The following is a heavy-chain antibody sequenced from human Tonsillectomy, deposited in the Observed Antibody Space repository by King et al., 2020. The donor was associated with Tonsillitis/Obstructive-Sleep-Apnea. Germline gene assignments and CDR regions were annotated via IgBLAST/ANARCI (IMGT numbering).Heavy chain of an antibody. CDR2: IDPSDSYT. J-gene: IGHJ6*02. CDR1: GYSFTRYW. V-gene: IGHV5-10-1*03. Sequence: VQLVGSVQEVKKPGESLRISCKGSGYSFTRYWINWVRQMPGKGLEWMGRIDPSDSYTNYSPSFQGHVTISADKSISTAYLQWSSLKASDTAMYYCARLSGDGYNDYDYYFGMDVWGQGTTVTVSS. D-gene: IGHD5-24*01. CDR3: ARLSGDGYNDYDYYFGMDV.